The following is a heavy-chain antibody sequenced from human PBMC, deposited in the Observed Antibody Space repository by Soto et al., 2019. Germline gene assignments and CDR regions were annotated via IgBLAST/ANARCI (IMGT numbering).Heavy chain of an antibody. J-gene: IGHJ4*02. CDR1: GGSISSSSYY. Sequence: QLQLQESGPGLVKPSETLSLTCTVSGGSISSSSYYWGWIRQPPGKGLEWIGSIYYSGSTYYNPSPQXRXTXSXXTPKNQFSLKLSSVTAADTAVYYCAGHYGYEVFAYWGQGPLVTVSS. V-gene: IGHV4-39*01. D-gene: IGHD5-18*01. CDR2: IYYSGST. CDR3: AGHYGYEVFAY.